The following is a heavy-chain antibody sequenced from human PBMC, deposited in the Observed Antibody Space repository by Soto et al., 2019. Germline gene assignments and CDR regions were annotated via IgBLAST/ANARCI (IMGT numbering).Heavy chain of an antibody. D-gene: IGHD1-26*01. Sequence: GGSLRLSCAASGFTFDDYGMSWVRQAPGKGLEWVSGINWNGGSTGYADSVKGRFTISRDNAKNSLYLQINSLRAEDTAVYYCARAESIVGATTWFDAWGQGTLVTVSS. CDR2: INWNGGST. V-gene: IGHV3-20*04. J-gene: IGHJ5*02. CDR3: ARAESIVGATTWFDA. CDR1: GFTFDDYG.